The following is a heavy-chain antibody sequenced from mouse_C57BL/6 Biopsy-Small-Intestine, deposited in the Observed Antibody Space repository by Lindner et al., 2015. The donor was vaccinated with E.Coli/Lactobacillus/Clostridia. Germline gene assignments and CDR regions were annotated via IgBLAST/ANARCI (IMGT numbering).Heavy chain of an antibody. D-gene: IGHD3-2*02. J-gene: IGHJ2*03. CDR1: GNSFTGYY. Sequence: VQLQESGPELVKPGASVKISCKASGNSFTGYYMHWVKQSHGNILDWIGYISPYNGLSSYNQKFKGKATLTVDKSSRTACMELRSLTSEDSAVYYCARSEGSAGFFDYWGQGTSLTVSS. CDR2: ISPYNGLS. V-gene: IGHV1-31*01. CDR3: ARSEGSAGFFDY.